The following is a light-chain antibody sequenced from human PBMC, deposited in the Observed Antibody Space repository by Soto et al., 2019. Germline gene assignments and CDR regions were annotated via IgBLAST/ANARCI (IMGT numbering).Light chain of an antibody. CDR1: SSDVGGYKY. CDR2: EVS. V-gene: IGLV2-14*01. J-gene: IGLJ1*01. Sequence: QSALTQPAFVSGSPGQSITISCTGTSSDVGGYKYVSWYQQHPGKAPKLMIYEVSNRPSGVSNRFSGSKSGNTASLTISGLQAEDEADYYCSSYTSSSTNVFGSGTKLTVL. CDR3: SSYTSSSTNV.